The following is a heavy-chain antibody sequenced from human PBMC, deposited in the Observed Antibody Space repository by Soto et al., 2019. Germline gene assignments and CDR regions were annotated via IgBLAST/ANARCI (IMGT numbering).Heavy chain of an antibody. Sequence: PSETLSLTCTVSGGSIRTYYWSWIRQPPGKGLEWIGYIYYSGNTNYTPSLKSRVNISLDTSKNQFSLKLSSVTAADTAVYYCAGGINSSGWYPTIDYWGKGTLVTVSS. CDR1: GGSIRTYY. CDR2: IYYSGNT. CDR3: AGGINSSGWYPTIDY. V-gene: IGHV4-59*01. J-gene: IGHJ4*02. D-gene: IGHD6-19*01.